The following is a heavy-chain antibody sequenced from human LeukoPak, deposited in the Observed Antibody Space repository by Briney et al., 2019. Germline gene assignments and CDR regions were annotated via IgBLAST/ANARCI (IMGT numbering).Heavy chain of an antibody. CDR3: VREESGGYFDY. CDR1: GYTFTNYL. CDR2: ITPSVDTT. Sequence: SVTVSCKASGYTFTNYLLHWVRQAPGQGLEWVGRITPSVDTTNYAQKFRDRVTMTRDTSTSTVYMELSSLRSEDTAVYHCVREESGGYFDYWGQGTLVTVSS. D-gene: IGHD2-8*02. V-gene: IGHV1-46*01. J-gene: IGHJ4*02.